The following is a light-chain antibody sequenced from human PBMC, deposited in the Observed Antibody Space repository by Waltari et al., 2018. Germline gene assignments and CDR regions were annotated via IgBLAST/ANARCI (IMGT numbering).Light chain of an antibody. Sequence: EIVLTQSPATLSLSPGERANLSCRASQSVSSYLAWFQHKPGQAPRLLIYDASNRATGVPARFSGSVSGTDFTLTISSLEPEDFAVYYCQQRSNWPLTFGGGAKVEIK. CDR3: QQRSNWPLT. J-gene: IGKJ4*01. CDR2: DAS. CDR1: QSVSSY. V-gene: IGKV3-11*01.